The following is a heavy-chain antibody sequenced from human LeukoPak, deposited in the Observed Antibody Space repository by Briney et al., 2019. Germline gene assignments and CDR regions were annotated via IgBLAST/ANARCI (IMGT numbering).Heavy chain of an antibody. CDR1: GYTFTSYG. D-gene: IGHD2-15*01. CDR2: ISAYNGNT. Sequence: ASVKVSCKASGYTFTSYGISWVRQAPGQGLEWMGWISAYNGNTNYAQKLQGRVTMTTDTSTSTAYMELSSLRSEDMAVYYCARSYCSGGSCFFTFDYWGQGTPVTVSS. J-gene: IGHJ4*02. V-gene: IGHV1-18*03. CDR3: ARSYCSGGSCFFTFDY.